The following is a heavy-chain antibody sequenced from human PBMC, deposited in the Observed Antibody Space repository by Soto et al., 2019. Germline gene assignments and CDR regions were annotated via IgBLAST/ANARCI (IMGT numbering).Heavy chain of an antibody. D-gene: IGHD6-19*01. CDR3: ARVVAVAAGFDY. Sequence: ASVKVSCKVSGYTLTELSIHWVRQAPGQGLEWMGGFNPEDGKTIYSQKFHGRVTMTEDTSTDTAYMELSSLRSEDTAVYYCARVVAVAAGFDYWGQGTLVTVSS. V-gene: IGHV1-24*01. J-gene: IGHJ4*02. CDR2: FNPEDGKT. CDR1: GYTLTELS.